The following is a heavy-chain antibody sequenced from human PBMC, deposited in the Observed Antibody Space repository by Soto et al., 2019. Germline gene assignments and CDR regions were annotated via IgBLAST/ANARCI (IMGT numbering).Heavy chain of an antibody. Sequence: SETLSLTCTVSGGSISSYYWSWIRQPPGKGLEWIGYIYYSGSTNYNPSLKSRVTISVDTSKNQFSLKLSSVTAADTAVYYCARQADSSGYYPNFDYWGQGTLVTVS. CDR3: ARQADSSGYYPNFDY. J-gene: IGHJ4*02. D-gene: IGHD3-22*01. CDR1: GGSISSYY. V-gene: IGHV4-59*08. CDR2: IYYSGST.